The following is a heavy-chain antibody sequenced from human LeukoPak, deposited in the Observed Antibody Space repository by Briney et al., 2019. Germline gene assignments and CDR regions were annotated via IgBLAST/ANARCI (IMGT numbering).Heavy chain of an antibody. J-gene: IGHJ4*02. V-gene: IGHV3-9*01. Sequence: GRSLRLSCAASGFTFDDYAMHWVRQAPGKGLEWVSGISWNSGSIGYADSVKGRFTISRDNAKSSLYLQMNSLRAEDTALYYCAKDRGMTTVVSLDYWGQGTLVTVSS. CDR1: GFTFDDYA. CDR2: ISWNSGSI. D-gene: IGHD4-23*01. CDR3: AKDRGMTTVVSLDY.